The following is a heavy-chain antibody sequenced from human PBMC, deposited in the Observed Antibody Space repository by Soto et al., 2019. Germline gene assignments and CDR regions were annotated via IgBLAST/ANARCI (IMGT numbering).Heavy chain of an antibody. V-gene: IGHV4-39*01. CDR2: IYYSGST. CDR1: GGSISSSSYY. J-gene: IGHJ4*02. CDR3: ARPVIPYSSGWFYFDY. D-gene: IGHD6-19*01. Sequence: SETLSLTCTVSGGSISSSSYYWGWIRQPPGKGLEWIGSIYYSGSTYYNPSLKSRVTISVDTSKNQFSLKLSSVTAADTAVYYCARPVIPYSSGWFYFDYWGQGTLVTVSS.